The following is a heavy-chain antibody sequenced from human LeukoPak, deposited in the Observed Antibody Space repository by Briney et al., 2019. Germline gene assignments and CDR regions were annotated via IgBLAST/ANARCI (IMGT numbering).Heavy chain of an antibody. V-gene: IGHV3-48*04. Sequence: GGSLRLSCAASGFTFSSFSMNWVRQAPGKGLEWVSYIRTSGTNTDYTVSVKGRFTISRDNAENSLYLQMNSLRAEDTAVYYCARMNYVSSGWGAPFDYWGQGTLVTVSS. J-gene: IGHJ4*02. D-gene: IGHD1-7*01. CDR2: IRTSGTNT. CDR1: GFTFSSFS. CDR3: ARMNYVSSGWGAPFDY.